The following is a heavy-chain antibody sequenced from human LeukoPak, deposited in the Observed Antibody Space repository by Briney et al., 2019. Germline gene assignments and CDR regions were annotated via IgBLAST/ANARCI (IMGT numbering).Heavy chain of an antibody. D-gene: IGHD6-13*01. CDR2: IIPILGIA. J-gene: IGHJ6*02. Sequence: SVKVSCKASGGTFSSYAISWVRQAPGQGLEWMGRIIPILGIANYAQRFQGRVTITADKSTSTAYMELSSLRSEDTAVYYCARAGRIAAARSYYYGMDVWGQGTTVTVSS. V-gene: IGHV1-69*04. CDR1: GGTFSSYA. CDR3: ARAGRIAAARSYYYGMDV.